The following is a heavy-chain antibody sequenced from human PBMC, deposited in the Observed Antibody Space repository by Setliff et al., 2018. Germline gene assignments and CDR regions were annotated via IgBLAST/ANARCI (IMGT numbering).Heavy chain of an antibody. Sequence: ASVKVSCKTSGYNFITLGINWVRQAPGQGLEWMGWISPYSGKTDYAQKFQGRVIMTIDSSTTTAYMELKNLRSDDTAVYFCARGRGPDIVVTIPGDYWGQGTQVTVSS. J-gene: IGHJ4*02. CDR2: ISPYSGKT. CDR1: GYNFITLG. V-gene: IGHV1-18*01. CDR3: ARGRGPDIVVTIPGDY. D-gene: IGHD2-15*01.